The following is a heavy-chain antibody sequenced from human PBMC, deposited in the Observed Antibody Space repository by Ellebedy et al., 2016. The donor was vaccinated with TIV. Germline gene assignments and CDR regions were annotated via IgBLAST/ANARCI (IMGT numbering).Heavy chain of an antibody. Sequence: ASVKVSCKASGYTFTSYDINWVRQATGQGLEWMGWMNPNSGNTGYAQKFQGRVTMTRNTSISTAYMELSSLRSEDTAVYYCARDHVSGWALGFWGQGTLVTVSS. D-gene: IGHD6-19*01. J-gene: IGHJ4*02. V-gene: IGHV1-8*01. CDR3: ARDHVSGWALGF. CDR2: MNPNSGNT. CDR1: GYTFTSYD.